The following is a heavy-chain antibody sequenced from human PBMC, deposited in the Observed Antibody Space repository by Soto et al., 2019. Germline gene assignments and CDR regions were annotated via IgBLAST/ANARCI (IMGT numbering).Heavy chain of an antibody. CDR2: IYYSGST. D-gene: IGHD2-2*02. V-gene: IGHV4-31*03. Sequence: LSLTCTASGGSISSGGYYWSWIRQHPGKGLEWIGYIYYSGSTYYNPSLKSRVTISVDTSKNQFSLKLSSVTAADTAVYYCARDTLLHHSIDYYYGMDVWGQGTTVTVSS. CDR1: GGSISSGGYY. J-gene: IGHJ6*02. CDR3: ARDTLLHHSIDYYYGMDV.